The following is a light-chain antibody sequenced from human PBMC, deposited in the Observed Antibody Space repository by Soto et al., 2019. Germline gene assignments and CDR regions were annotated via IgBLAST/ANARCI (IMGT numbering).Light chain of an antibody. CDR3: QRLNTYPLT. V-gene: IGKV1-9*01. CDR1: QGISSY. J-gene: IGKJ4*01. CDR2: GAS. Sequence: DIQLTQSPSFLSASVGDRVTITCRASQGISSYLAWYQQKPGEAPKPLIYGASTLQSGVPSRFSGSGSGTDFTLTISSLQPEDFASYYCQRLNTYPLTFGGGTKVDIK.